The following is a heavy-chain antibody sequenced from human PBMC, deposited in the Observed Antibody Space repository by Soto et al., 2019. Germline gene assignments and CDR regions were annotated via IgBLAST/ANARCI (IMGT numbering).Heavy chain of an antibody. V-gene: IGHV3-23*01. CDR3: AKDISVDFVLRFSYYGMDA. D-gene: IGHD2-21*02. CDR2: ITDSGGST. Sequence: GGSLRLSCAASGFTFGSYAMNWVRQAPGKGLEWVASITDSGGSTFYAESVKGRFTVSRDNSQSTPYLQLNSLTADDPAVYYCAKDISVDFVLRFSYYGMDAWGQGTSVTVSS. CDR1: GFTFGSYA. J-gene: IGHJ6*02.